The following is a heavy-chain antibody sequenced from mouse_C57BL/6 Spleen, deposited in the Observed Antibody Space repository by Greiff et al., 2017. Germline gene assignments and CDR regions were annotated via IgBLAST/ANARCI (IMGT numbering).Heavy chain of an antibody. CDR2: IHPNSGST. CDR3: AREYYDYDEGYAMDY. J-gene: IGHJ4*01. D-gene: IGHD2-4*01. CDR1: GYTFTSYW. V-gene: IGHV1-64*01. Sequence: VQLQESGAELVKPGASVKLSCKASGYTFTSYWMHWVKQRPGQGLEWIGMIHPNSGSTNYNEKFKSKATLTVDKSSSTAYMQLSSLTSEDSAVYYCAREYYDYDEGYAMDYWGQGTSVTVSS.